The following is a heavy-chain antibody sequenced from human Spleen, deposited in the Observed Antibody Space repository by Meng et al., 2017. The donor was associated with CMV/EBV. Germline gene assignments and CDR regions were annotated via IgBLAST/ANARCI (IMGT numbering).Heavy chain of an antibody. J-gene: IGHJ4*02. CDR2: INYDGSEK. CDR3: ARAIFFGIVGATPPPFDY. D-gene: IGHD1-26*01. V-gene: IGHV3-7*01. CDR1: GFTFSNYW. Sequence: GGSLRLSCAASGFTFSNYWMSWVRQAPGKGLEWVANINYDGSEKYYVDSVKGRFTISRDNAENSLYLQMNNLRDEDTAVYYCARAIFFGIVGATPPPFDYWGQGTLVTVSS.